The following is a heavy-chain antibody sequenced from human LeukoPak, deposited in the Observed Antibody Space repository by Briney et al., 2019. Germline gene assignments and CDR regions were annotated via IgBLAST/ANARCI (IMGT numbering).Heavy chain of an antibody. Sequence: GGSLRLSCAASGFTFSSYSMNWVRQAPGKGLEWVSSITSSGDGTYYADSVKGRFTIFRDNSKNTLYLQMNSLRAEDTAVYYCAKDSPVATIWGQGTMVTVSS. D-gene: IGHD5-12*01. V-gene: IGHV3-23*01. CDR3: AKDSPVATI. CDR2: ITSSGDGT. CDR1: GFTFSSYS. J-gene: IGHJ3*02.